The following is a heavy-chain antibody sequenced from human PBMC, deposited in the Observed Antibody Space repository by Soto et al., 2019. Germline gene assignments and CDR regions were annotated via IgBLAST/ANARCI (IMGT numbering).Heavy chain of an antibody. D-gene: IGHD6-13*01. CDR3: ARGKGITTAY. CDR2: MFYSGST. CDR1: GGSISSYY. Sequence: QVQLQESGPGLVKPSETLSLTCTVSGGSISSYYWSWIRQPPGKGLEWIGYMFYSGSTNYNPSLKSRVIISGDTSKNQISLRLSSVTAADTAMYYCARGKGITTAYWGQGTLVTVSS. V-gene: IGHV4-59*01. J-gene: IGHJ4*02.